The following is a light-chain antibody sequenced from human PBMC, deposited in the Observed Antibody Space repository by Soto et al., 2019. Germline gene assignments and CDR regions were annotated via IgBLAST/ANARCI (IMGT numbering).Light chain of an antibody. V-gene: IGLV2-14*01. CDR3: FSHRSGDSRV. CDR1: SSDVGGYNY. Sequence: QSVLAQPASVSGSPGQSITISCTGTSSDVGGYNYVSWYQQYPGKAPKLMIYGVTNRPSGVSNRFSGSKTGNTASLTISGLQAEDEAYYYCFSHRSGDSRVFGTGTKVTVL. J-gene: IGLJ1*01. CDR2: GVT.